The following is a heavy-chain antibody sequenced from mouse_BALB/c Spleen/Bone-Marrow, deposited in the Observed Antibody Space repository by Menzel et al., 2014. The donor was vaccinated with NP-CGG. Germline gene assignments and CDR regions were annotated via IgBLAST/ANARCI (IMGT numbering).Heavy chain of an antibody. Sequence: EVNVVESGGGLVQPGDSLRLSCATPGFTFSDFYMEWVRQPPGKRLEWIAASRNKAKYYTTEYSASVKGRFIVSRDTSQSVLYLQMNALRAEDTAIYYCARDVGYGNYFVYWGQGTLVTVSA. CDR1: GFTFSDFY. CDR2: SRNKAKYYTT. D-gene: IGHD2-10*02. CDR3: ARDVGYGNYFVY. J-gene: IGHJ3*01. V-gene: IGHV7-1*02.